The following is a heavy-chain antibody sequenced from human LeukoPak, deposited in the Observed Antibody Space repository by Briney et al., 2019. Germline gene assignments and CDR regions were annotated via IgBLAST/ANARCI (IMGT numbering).Heavy chain of an antibody. J-gene: IGHJ4*02. CDR1: GFTFTSFA. CDR3: AKTPYDYVWGSCRYEYYFDY. D-gene: IGHD3-16*02. V-gene: IGHV3-23*01. Sequence: GGSLRLSCAASGFTFTSFAMSWVRQAPGKGLEWVSAISGSGESVYYVDSVKGRFTISRDSSKNTLSLQMNNLGAEDTAVYYCAKTPYDYVWGSCRYEYYFDYWGQGTLVTVSS. CDR2: ISGSGESV.